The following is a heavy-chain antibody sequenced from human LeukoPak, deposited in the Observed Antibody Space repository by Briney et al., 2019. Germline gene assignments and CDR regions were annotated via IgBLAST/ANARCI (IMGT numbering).Heavy chain of an antibody. D-gene: IGHD2-2*01. CDR1: GGSISSYY. V-gene: IGHV4-4*07. CDR2: IYTSGST. Sequence: SETLSLTCTVSGGSISSYYWSWIRQPAGKGLEWIGRIYTSGSTNYNPSLKSRVTISVDTSKNQFSLKLSSVTAANTAVYYCAGTYCSSTSCSDAFDIWGQGTMVTVSS. CDR3: AGTYCSSTSCSDAFDI. J-gene: IGHJ3*02.